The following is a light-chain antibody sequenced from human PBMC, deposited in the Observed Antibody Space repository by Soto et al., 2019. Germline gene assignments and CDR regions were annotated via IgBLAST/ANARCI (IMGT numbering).Light chain of an antibody. Sequence: QSALTQPASVSGSPGQSVTISCTGTNSDIGAFNSVSWHQQHPGRAPKLLIYRVSSRPSGISDRFSASKSGNTASLTISGLQTEDEADYYCCSYTTTTTLFGGGTKLTVL. V-gene: IGLV2-14*03. CDR2: RVS. CDR1: NSDIGAFNS. CDR3: CSYTTTTTL. J-gene: IGLJ2*01.